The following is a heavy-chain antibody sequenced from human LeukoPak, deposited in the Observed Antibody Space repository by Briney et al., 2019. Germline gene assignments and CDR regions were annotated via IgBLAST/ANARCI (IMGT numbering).Heavy chain of an antibody. CDR1: GGTFSSYA. Sequence: SVKVSCKASGGTFSSYAISWVRQAPGQGLEWMGGIIPIFGTANYAQKFQGRVTITADESTSTAYMELRSLRSDDTAVYYCARSYYDILTGYNHGDYWGQGTLVTVSS. V-gene: IGHV1-69*13. CDR2: IIPIFGTA. J-gene: IGHJ4*02. D-gene: IGHD3-9*01. CDR3: ARSYYDILTGYNHGDY.